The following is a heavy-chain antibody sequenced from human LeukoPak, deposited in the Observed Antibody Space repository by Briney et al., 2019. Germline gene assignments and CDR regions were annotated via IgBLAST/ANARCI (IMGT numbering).Heavy chain of an antibody. Sequence: GGSLRLSCAASGFTFDDYAMHWVRQAPGKGLEWVSGISWNSGSIGYADSVKDRFTISRDNAKNSLYLQMNSLRAEDTALYYCAKVHNGYSSGFDYWGQGTLVTVSS. CDR2: ISWNSGSI. CDR1: GFTFDDYA. J-gene: IGHJ4*02. V-gene: IGHV3-9*01. CDR3: AKVHNGYSSGFDY. D-gene: IGHD6-19*01.